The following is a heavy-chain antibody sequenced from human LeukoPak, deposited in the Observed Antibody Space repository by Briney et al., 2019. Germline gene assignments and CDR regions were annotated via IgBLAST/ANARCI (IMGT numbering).Heavy chain of an antibody. J-gene: IGHJ6*02. V-gene: IGHV3-73*01. CDR3: TRGYYDFWSGYYKHYYYYGMDV. Sequence: GGSLRLSCAASGFTFSGSAMHWARQASGKGLEWVGRIRSKANSYATAYAASVKGRFTISRDDSKNTAYLQMNSPKTEDTAVYYCTRGYYDFWSGYYKHYYYYGMDVWGQGTTVTVSS. CDR2: IRSKANSYAT. CDR1: GFTFSGSA. D-gene: IGHD3-3*01.